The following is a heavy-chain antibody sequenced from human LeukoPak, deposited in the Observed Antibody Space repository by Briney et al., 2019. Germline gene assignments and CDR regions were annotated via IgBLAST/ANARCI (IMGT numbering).Heavy chain of an antibody. Sequence: GASVKVSCKASGYTFTSYYMHWVRQAPGQGLEWMGIINPSGGSTSYAQKFQGRVTMTRDTSTSTVYMELRSLRSEDTAVYYCARDSPISGSYYGGLGYWGQGTLVTVSS. CDR3: ARDSPISGSYYGGLGY. J-gene: IGHJ4*02. V-gene: IGHV1-46*01. CDR2: INPSGGST. CDR1: GYTFTSYY. D-gene: IGHD1-26*01.